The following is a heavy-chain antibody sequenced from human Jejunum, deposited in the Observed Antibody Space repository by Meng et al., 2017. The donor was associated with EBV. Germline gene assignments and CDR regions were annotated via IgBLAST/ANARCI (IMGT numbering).Heavy chain of an antibody. CDR2: ISGSGNTI. CDR3: ARRYHYYDSTAEKWSYYFDY. D-gene: IGHD3-22*01. J-gene: IGHJ4*02. CDR1: GLTLSDYP. V-gene: IGHV3-11*01. Sequence: VQLEESGGGLVKPGGSLTLPCAGPGLTLSDYPMNWIRQAPGKGLEWISYISGSGNTIYYADSVRGRFTISRDKAKNSLYLQMSSLRAEDTAVYYCARRYHYYDSTAEKWSYYFDYWGRGTLVTVSS.